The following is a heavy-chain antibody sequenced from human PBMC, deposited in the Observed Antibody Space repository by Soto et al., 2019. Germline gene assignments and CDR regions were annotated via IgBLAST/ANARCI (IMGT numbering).Heavy chain of an antibody. D-gene: IGHD6-19*01. Sequence: EVQLLESGGGLVQPGGSLRLSCAASGFTFSSYAMSWVRQAPGKGLEWVSAISGSGGSTYYADSVKGRFTISRDNSKHTLYLQMNSLRAEDKAVYYCAKDFEPQLLVLGWFDPWGQGTLVTVSS. CDR3: AKDFEPQLLVLGWFDP. V-gene: IGHV3-23*01. CDR1: GFTFSSYA. J-gene: IGHJ5*02. CDR2: ISGSGGST.